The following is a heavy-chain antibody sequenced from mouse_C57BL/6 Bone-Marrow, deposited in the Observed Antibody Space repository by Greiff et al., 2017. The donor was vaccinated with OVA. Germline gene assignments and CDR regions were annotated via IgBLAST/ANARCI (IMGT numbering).Heavy chain of an antibody. CDR2: IDPSDSYT. Sequence: QVQLQQPGAELVMPGASVKLSCKASGYTFTSYWMHWVKQRPGQGLEWIGEIDPSDSYTNYNQKFKGKSTLTVDTSSSTAYMQLSSLTSEDSAVYYCARDLTTGFAYWGQGTLVTVSA. D-gene: IGHD1-1*01. CDR3: ARDLTTGFAY. J-gene: IGHJ3*01. V-gene: IGHV1-69*01. CDR1: GYTFTSYW.